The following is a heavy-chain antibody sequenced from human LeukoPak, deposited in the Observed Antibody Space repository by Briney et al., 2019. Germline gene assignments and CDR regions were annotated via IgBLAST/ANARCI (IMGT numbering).Heavy chain of an antibody. CDR1: GFTFSSYW. D-gene: IGHD3-10*01. CDR3: ARVGGLWFGELFWDY. J-gene: IGHJ4*02. V-gene: IGHV3-7*01. Sequence: GGSLRLSCAASGFTFSSYWMSWVRQAPGKGLEWMANIKQDGSEKYYVDSVKGRFTISRDNAKNSLYLQMNSLRAEDTAVYYCARVGGLWFGELFWDYWGQGTLVTVSS. CDR2: IKQDGSEK.